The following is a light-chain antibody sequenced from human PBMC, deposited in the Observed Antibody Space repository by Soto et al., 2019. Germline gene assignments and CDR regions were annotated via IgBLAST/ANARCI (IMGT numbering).Light chain of an antibody. J-gene: IGLJ3*02. CDR3: SSYKSSSTV. V-gene: IGLV2-14*01. CDR1: SSDVGGYNY. Sequence: QSALTQPASVSGSPGQSITISCTGTSSDVGGYNYVSWYQQHPGKAPKLMIYEVSNRPSGVSNRFSGSKSGNTASLTISGLQAEDEAEYYCSSYKSSSTVFGGGTTLTVL. CDR2: EVS.